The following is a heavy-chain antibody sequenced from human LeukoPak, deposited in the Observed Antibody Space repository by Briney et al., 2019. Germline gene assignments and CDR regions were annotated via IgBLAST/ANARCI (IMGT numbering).Heavy chain of an antibody. CDR1: GFTFSSYW. CDR3: ARDGYSFGHDFDY. D-gene: IGHD5-18*01. CDR2: IKGDGSST. V-gene: IGHV3-74*01. J-gene: IGHJ4*02. Sequence: GGSLRLSCAASGFTFSSYWMHWVRHTPGKGLVWVSRIKGDGSSTSYADSVKGRFTISRDNAKNTLYLQMNSLRAEDTAVYYCARDGYSFGHDFDYWGRGTLVTVS.